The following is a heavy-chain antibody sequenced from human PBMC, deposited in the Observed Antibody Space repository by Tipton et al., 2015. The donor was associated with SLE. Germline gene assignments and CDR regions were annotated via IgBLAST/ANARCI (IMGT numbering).Heavy chain of an antibody. CDR3: ARVLVVGSYYDSSGPWGAFDI. CDR1: GGSISSGGYY. Sequence: TLSLTCTVSGGSISSGGYYWSWIRQHPGKGLEWIGYIYYSGSTYYNPSLKSRVTISVDTSKNQFSLKLSSVTAADTAVYYCARVLVVGSYYDSSGPWGAFDILGQGTMVTVSS. D-gene: IGHD3-22*01. J-gene: IGHJ3*02. V-gene: IGHV4-31*03. CDR2: IYYSGST.